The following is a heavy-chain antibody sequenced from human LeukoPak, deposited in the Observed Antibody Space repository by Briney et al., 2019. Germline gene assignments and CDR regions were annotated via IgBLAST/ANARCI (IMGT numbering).Heavy chain of an antibody. Sequence: GESLKISCKGSGYNFNVYWIAWVRQMPGKGLEWMGIIYPDDSDVRCSPSFQGQVTISADKSISTAYLQWSGLKASDTAMYYCARQPGAGWFDPWGQGTLVTVSS. V-gene: IGHV5-51*01. D-gene: IGHD3-10*01. J-gene: IGHJ5*02. CDR1: GYNFNVYW. CDR2: IYPDDSDV. CDR3: ARQPGAGWFDP.